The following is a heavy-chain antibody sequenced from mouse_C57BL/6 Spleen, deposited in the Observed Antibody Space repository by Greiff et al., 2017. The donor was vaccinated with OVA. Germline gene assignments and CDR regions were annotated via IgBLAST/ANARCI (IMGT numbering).Heavy chain of an antibody. V-gene: IGHV2-5*01. Sequence: VKLVESGPGLVQPSQILSITCTVSGFSLTSYGVHWVRQSPGKGLEWLGVIWRGGSTDYNAAFMSRLSITKDNSKGQVFFKMNSLQADDTAIYYCAQSPLFITTVVAEYFDVWGTGTTVTVSS. CDR2: IWRGGST. D-gene: IGHD1-1*01. J-gene: IGHJ1*03. CDR3: AQSPLFITTVVAEYFDV. CDR1: GFSLTSYG.